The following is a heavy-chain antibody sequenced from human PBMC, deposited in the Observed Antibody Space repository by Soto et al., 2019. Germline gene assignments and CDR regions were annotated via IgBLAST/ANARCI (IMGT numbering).Heavy chain of an antibody. Sequence: QVQLVQSGAEVKKPGSSVKVSCKASGGTFSSYAISWVRQAPGQGLEWMGGIIPIFGTANYAQKFQGRVTMTADESTSTAYMELSSLRSEDTAVYYCARDSWLRNYYYYYGMDVWGQGTTVTVSS. D-gene: IGHD5-12*01. CDR1: GGTFSSYA. V-gene: IGHV1-69*01. J-gene: IGHJ6*02. CDR3: ARDSWLRNYYYYYGMDV. CDR2: IIPIFGTA.